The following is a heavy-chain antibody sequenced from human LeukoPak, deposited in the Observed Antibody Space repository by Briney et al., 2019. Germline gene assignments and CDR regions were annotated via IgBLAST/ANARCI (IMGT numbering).Heavy chain of an antibody. CDR3: VTYAAAAPEYFRL. D-gene: IGHD6-25*01. CDR1: GLIFNKAW. J-gene: IGHJ1*01. CDR2: IKSKNDGETT. V-gene: IGHV3-15*01. Sequence: GGSLRLSCAASGLIFNKAWMSWVRQAPGKRLEWVGRIKSKNDGETTEYAAPVKGRFSISRDDSQNMMSLQMNSLEIEDTAVYYCVTYAAAAPEYFRLWGQGTLVTVSS.